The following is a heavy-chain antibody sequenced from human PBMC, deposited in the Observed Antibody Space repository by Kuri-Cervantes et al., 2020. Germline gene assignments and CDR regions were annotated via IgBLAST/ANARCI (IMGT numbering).Heavy chain of an antibody. Sequence: GGSLRLSCVASGFTFSSYWMHWVRQAPGKGLVWVSCINSDGSTTRYADSVKGRFTISRDNAKNTLFLQVNSLRAEDTAVYYCAKGGLKVVDYWSQGTLVTVSS. V-gene: IGHV3-74*01. D-gene: IGHD2-8*01. CDR3: AKGGLKVVDY. CDR2: INSDGSTT. CDR1: GFTFSSYW. J-gene: IGHJ4*02.